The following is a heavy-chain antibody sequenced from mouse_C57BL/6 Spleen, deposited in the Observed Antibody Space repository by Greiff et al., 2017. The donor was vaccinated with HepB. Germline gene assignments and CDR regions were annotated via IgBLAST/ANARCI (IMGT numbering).Heavy chain of an antibody. CDR1: GYSITSGYY. Sequence: VQLQQSGPGLVKPSQSLSLTCSVTGYSITSGYYWNWIRQFPGNKLEWMGYISYDGSNNYNPSLKNRISITRDTSKNQFFLKLNSVTTEDTATYYCARDKGYYSDWYFDVWGTGTTVTVSS. V-gene: IGHV3-6*01. CDR3: ARDKGYYSDWYFDV. CDR2: ISYDGSN. J-gene: IGHJ1*03. D-gene: IGHD2-12*01.